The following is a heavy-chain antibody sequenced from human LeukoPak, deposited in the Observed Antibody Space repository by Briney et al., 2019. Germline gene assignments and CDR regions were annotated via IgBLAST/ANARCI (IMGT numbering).Heavy chain of an antibody. V-gene: IGHV5-51*01. CDR3: ARLLYYYDSSGYYADY. CDR2: IYPGDSDT. D-gene: IGHD3-22*01. Sequence: GESLKISCKGSGYSFTSYWIGWVRQMPGKGLEWMGIIYPGDSDTRYSPSFQGQVTISADKSINTAYLQWTSLKASDTAMYYCARLLYYYDSSGYYADYWGQGTLVTVSS. J-gene: IGHJ4*02. CDR1: GYSFTSYW.